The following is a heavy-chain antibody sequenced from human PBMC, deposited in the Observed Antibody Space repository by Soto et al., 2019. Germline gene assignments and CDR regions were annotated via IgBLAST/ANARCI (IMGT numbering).Heavy chain of an antibody. D-gene: IGHD5-18*01. J-gene: IGHJ4*02. V-gene: IGHV4-31*03. CDR2: IYYSGST. CDR1: GGSIISGGYY. Sequence: PSETLDLTCTVSGGSIISGGYYWSWILQHPGNGLEWIGYIYYSGSTYYNPSLKSRVTISVDTSKNQFSLKLSSVTAADTAVYYCARTGPLKAWDTTMVSFDYWGQGDLVTVSS. CDR3: ARTGPLKAWDTTMVSFDY.